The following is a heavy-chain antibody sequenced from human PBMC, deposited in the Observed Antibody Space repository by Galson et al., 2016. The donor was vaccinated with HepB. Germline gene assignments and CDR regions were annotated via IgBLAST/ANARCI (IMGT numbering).Heavy chain of an antibody. Sequence: SLRLSCAASGFTFRTYAMTWVRQAPGKGLEWVSTITDSGGSADFGDSVKGRFTISRDNSRNTLYLQMNTLRADDTAVYFCAKPQGYCYGARCDYQYGLDVWGQGTTVTVSS. CDR2: ITDSGGSA. J-gene: IGHJ6*02. V-gene: IGHV3-23*01. D-gene: IGHD2-15*01. CDR1: GFTFRTYA. CDR3: AKPQGYCYGARCDYQYGLDV.